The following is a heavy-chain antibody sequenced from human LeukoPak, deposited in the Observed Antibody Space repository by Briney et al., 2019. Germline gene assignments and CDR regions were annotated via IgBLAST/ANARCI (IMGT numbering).Heavy chain of an antibody. CDR2: IWHDGGKR. CDR3: ARDADTSEFFSWLDL. J-gene: IGHJ5*02. V-gene: IGHV3-33*01. Sequence: PGRSLRLSCAASGFTFSSYGMQWVRQAPGKGLEWVALIWHDGGKRYYADSVKGRFTISRDNSKNTLYLQMTTLRAEDTAVYYCARDADTSEFFSWLDLWGQGTLVTVSS. D-gene: IGHD3-22*01. CDR1: GFTFSSYG.